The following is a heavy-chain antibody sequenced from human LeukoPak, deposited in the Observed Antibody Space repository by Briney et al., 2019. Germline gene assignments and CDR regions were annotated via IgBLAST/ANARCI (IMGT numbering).Heavy chain of an antibody. V-gene: IGHV1-69*13. D-gene: IGHD6-6*01. Sequence: SVKVSCKASGGTFITYAISWVRQAPGQGLEWMGGIIPIFGTANYAQKFQGRVTIIADESTSTAYMELSSLRSEDTAVYYCARAGIAAPLGGFDPWGQGTLVTVSS. CDR2: IIPIFGTA. CDR1: GGTFITYA. J-gene: IGHJ5*02. CDR3: ARAGIAAPLGGFDP.